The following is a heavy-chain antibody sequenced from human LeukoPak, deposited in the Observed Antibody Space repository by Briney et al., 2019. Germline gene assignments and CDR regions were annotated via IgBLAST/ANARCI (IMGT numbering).Heavy chain of an antibody. CDR3: ARDGSGSFTGAFDI. J-gene: IGHJ3*02. Sequence: PSETLSLTCTVSGGSISSSSYYWGWIRRPPGKGLEWIGSIYYSGSTNYNPSLKSRVTISVDTSKNQFSLKLSSVTAADTAVYYCARDGSGSFTGAFDIWGQGTMVTVSS. CDR1: GGSISSSSYY. V-gene: IGHV4-39*07. D-gene: IGHD1-26*01. CDR2: IYYSGST.